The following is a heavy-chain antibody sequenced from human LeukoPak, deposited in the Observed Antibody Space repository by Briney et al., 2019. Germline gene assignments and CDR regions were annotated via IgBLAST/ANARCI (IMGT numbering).Heavy chain of an antibody. D-gene: IGHD2-2*01. J-gene: IGHJ5*02. CDR1: GYTFTGYY. Sequence: ASVKVSCKASGYTFTGYYMHWVRQAPGQGLEWMGWINPNSGGTNYAQKFQGRVTMTRDTSISTAYMELSRLRSDDTAVYYCARAFNIVVVPAAIHNWFDPWGQGTLVTVSS. CDR2: INPNSGGT. V-gene: IGHV1-2*02. CDR3: ARAFNIVVVPAAIHNWFDP.